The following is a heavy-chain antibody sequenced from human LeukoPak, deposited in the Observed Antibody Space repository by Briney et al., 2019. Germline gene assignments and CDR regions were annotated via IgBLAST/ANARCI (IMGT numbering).Heavy chain of an antibody. CDR1: GYTFTSYG. D-gene: IGHD3-3*01. Sequence: ASVKVSCKASGYTFTSYGISWVRQAPGQGLEWMGWINPNSGGTNYAQKFRGRVTMTRDTSISTAYMELSRLRSDDTAVYYCARAAPYDFWSGFSEYFQHWGQGTLVTVSS. CDR2: INPNSGGT. J-gene: IGHJ1*01. CDR3: ARAAPYDFWSGFSEYFQH. V-gene: IGHV1-2*02.